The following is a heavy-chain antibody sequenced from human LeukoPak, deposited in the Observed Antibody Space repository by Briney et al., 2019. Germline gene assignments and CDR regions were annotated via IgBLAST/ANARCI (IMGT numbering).Heavy chain of an antibody. CDR2: LSYDGSNE. CDR3: ARGGSLYYYDSSGYYPDY. J-gene: IGHJ4*02. V-gene: IGHV3-30-3*01. D-gene: IGHD3-22*01. CDR1: GFTFSTYA. Sequence: GGSLRLSCAASGFTFSTYAMHWVRQAPGKGLEWVTGLSYDGSNEYYADSVKGRFTISRDNSKNTLYLQMNSLRAEDTAVYYCARGGSLYYYDSSGYYPDYWGQGTLVTVSS.